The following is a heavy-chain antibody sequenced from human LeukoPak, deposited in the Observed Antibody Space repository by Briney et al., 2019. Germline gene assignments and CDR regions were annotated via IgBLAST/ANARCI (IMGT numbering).Heavy chain of an antibody. V-gene: IGHV1-18*01. J-gene: IGHJ5*02. Sequence: ASVKVSCKASGYTFTSYGISWVRQAPGQGLEWMGWISAYNGNTNYAQKLQGRVTMTTDTSTSTAYMELRSLRSDDTAVYYCARAEYSSSWYSPNNWFDPWGQGTLVTVSS. CDR2: ISAYNGNT. CDR1: GYTFTSYG. CDR3: ARAEYSSSWYSPNNWFDP. D-gene: IGHD6-13*01.